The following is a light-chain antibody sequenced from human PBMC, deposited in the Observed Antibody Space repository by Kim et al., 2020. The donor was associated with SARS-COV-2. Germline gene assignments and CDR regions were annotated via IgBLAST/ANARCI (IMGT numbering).Light chain of an antibody. J-gene: IGKJ5*01. CDR3: QQSNNFPIT. Sequence: DVQMTQSPSSVSASVGDRVIITCRASQGIASWLAWYQQKPGKAPRLLVFASSALQDGVPSRFSGSGFGTHFTLTINSLQPEDFATYYCQQSNNFPITFGQGTRWRLN. V-gene: IGKV1-12*01. CDR1: QGIASW. CDR2: ASS.